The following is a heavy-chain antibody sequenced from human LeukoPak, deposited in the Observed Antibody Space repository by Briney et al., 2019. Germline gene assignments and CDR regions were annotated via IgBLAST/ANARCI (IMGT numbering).Heavy chain of an antibody. CDR1: GFTFSSYG. CDR2: IRYDGSNK. J-gene: IGHJ4*02. D-gene: IGHD2-2*01. V-gene: IGHV3-30*02. Sequence: PGGSLRLSCAASGFTFSSYGMHWVRQAPGKGLEWVAFIRYDGSNKYYADSVKGRFTISRDNSKNTLYLQMNSLRAEDTAVYYCAKGAVVPAAMSHWGQGTLVTVSS. CDR3: AKGAVVPAAMSH.